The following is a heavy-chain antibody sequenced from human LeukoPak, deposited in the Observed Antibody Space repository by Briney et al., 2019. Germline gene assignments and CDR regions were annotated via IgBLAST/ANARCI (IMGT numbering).Heavy chain of an antibody. CDR2: IDDSRST. CDR3: ARHRSAGISHAFDY. D-gene: IGHD1-14*01. CDR1: GGSISSSDYW. V-gene: IGHV4-39*01. Sequence: SETLSLTCTVTGGSISSSDYWWNWLRQPPGKGLEWIGTIDDSRSTYNSPSLKTRVTMSIDTSTNQFSLSLTSVTAADTAVYYCARHRSAGISHAFDYWGQGILVTVYS. J-gene: IGHJ4*02.